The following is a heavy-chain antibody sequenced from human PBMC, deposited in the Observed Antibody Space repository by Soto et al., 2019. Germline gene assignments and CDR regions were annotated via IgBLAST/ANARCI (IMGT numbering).Heavy chain of an antibody. J-gene: IGHJ3*01. Sequence: DVQLVESGGGLIQPGGSLRLSCAASGLTVSGQKYIAWVRQAPGKGLEWVSGVYDVDGTYYADSVKGRFTISRDTSKTIVFLEMNDLRPDDTAVYYCASWLLREHAYDVWGLGTTVTVSS. D-gene: IGHD1-26*01. CDR1: GLTVSGQKY. CDR2: VYDVDGT. CDR3: ASWLLREHAYDV. V-gene: IGHV3-53*01.